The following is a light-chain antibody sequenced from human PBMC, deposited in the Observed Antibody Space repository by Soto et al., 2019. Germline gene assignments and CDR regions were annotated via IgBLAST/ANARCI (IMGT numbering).Light chain of an antibody. J-gene: IGLJ1*01. V-gene: IGLV2-14*01. CDR1: SSDVGGYNY. CDR3: SSHTRSSTNV. CDR2: DVS. Sequence: QSALTQPASVSGSPGQSITISCTGTSSDVGGYNYVSWYQQHPGKAPKVMIYDVSNRPSGVSNRFSGSKSGNTASLSISGLQADDEADYYCSSHTRSSTNVFGTGTQLTVL.